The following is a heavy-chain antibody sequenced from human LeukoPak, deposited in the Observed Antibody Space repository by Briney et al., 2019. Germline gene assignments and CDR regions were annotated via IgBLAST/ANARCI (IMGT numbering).Heavy chain of an antibody. V-gene: IGHV3-21*01. J-gene: IGHJ6*02. CDR3: ARVPPHYYDSSGYGGYYYYGMDV. CDR2: ISSSSSYI. D-gene: IGHD3-22*01. Sequence: GGSLRLSCAASGFTFSSYSMNRVRQAPGKGLEWVSSISSSSSYIYYADSVKGRFTISRDNAKNSLYLQMNSLRAEDTAVYYCARVPPHYYDSSGYGGYYYYGMDVWGQGTTVTVSS. CDR1: GFTFSSYS.